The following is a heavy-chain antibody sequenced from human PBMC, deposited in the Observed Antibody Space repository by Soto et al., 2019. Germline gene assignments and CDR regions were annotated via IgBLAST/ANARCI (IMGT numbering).Heavy chain of an antibody. V-gene: IGHV4-59*01. J-gene: IGHJ4*02. CDR1: GGSISSYY. CDR2: IYYSGST. CDR3: ARGGTWVNYYGSGSYYLD. D-gene: IGHD3-10*01. Sequence: ESLSLTCPVSGGSISSYYWSWIRQPPGKGLEWIGYIYYSGSTNYNPSLKSRVTISVDTSKNQFSLKLSSVTAADTAVYYCARGGTWVNYYGSGSYYLDWGQGTLVTVSS.